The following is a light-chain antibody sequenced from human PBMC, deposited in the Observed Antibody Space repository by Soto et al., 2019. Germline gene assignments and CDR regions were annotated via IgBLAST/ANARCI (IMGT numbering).Light chain of an antibody. CDR1: QSVSNNY. V-gene: IGKV3-20*01. CDR2: AAS. CDR3: QQYGSSGT. Sequence: EIVLTQSPGTLSLSPGERATLSCRASQSVSNNYLAWYQQKPGQAPRLLIYAASNRATGIPDRFSGSGSRTDFTLTISRLEPEDFAVYYCQQYGSSGTFGQGTKVEIK. J-gene: IGKJ1*01.